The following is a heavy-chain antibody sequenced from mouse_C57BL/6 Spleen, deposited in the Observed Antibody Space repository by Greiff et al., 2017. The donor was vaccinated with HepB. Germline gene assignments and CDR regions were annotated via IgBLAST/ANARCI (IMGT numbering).Heavy chain of an antibody. J-gene: IGHJ1*03. Sequence: EVQLQQSGPELVKPGASVKISCKASGYTFTDYYMNWVKQSHGKSLEWIGDINPNNGGTSYNQKFKGKATLTVDKSSSTAYMELRSLTSEDSAVYYCARVDYGSSPYWYFDVWGTGTTVTVSS. CDR1: GYTFTDYY. CDR3: ARVDYGSSPYWYFDV. CDR2: INPNNGGT. V-gene: IGHV1-26*01. D-gene: IGHD1-1*01.